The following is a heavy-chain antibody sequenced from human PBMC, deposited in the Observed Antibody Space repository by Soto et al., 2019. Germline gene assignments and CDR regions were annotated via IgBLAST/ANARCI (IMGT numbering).Heavy chain of an antibody. J-gene: IGHJ3*02. CDR2: INPSGGKT. Sequence: QVQLVQSGAEVKKPGASGKVSCKASGYTFTSYYMHWVRQAPGQGLEWMGIINPSGGKTGYAQKFQGRVTMTRDTSTSTVYMELSSLRSEDTAVYYCANDDYGDRVQPFDIWGQGTMVNVSS. CDR1: GYTFTSYY. CDR3: ANDDYGDRVQPFDI. V-gene: IGHV1-46*01. D-gene: IGHD4-17*01.